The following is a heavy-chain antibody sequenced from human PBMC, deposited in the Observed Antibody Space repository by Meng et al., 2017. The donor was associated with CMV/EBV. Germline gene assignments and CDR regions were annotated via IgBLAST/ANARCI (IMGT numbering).Heavy chain of an antibody. CDR3: ARLPHSSSGYYYYGMDV. Sequence: ASVKVSCKASGYTFTSYGISWLRQAPGQGLEWMGWISAYNGNTNYAQKLQGRVTMTTDTSTSTAYMELRSLRSDDTAVYYCARLPHSSSGYYYYGMDVWGQGTTVTVSS. J-gene: IGHJ6*02. CDR1: GYTFTSYG. CDR2: ISAYNGNT. D-gene: IGHD6-13*01. V-gene: IGHV1-18*01.